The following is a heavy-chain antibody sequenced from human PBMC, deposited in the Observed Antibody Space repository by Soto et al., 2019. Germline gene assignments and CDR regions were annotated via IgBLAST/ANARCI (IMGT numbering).Heavy chain of an antibody. D-gene: IGHD3-22*01. J-gene: IGHJ4*02. CDR1: GGTFSSYA. CDR3: AREFDYYDSSGYFDY. V-gene: IGHV1-69*13. CDR2: IIPIFGTA. Sequence: GASVKVSCKASGGTFSSYAISWVRQAPGQGLEWMGGIIPIFGTANYAQKFQGRVTITADESTSTAYMELSSLRSEDTAVYYCAREFDYYDSSGYFDYWGQGTLVTAPQ.